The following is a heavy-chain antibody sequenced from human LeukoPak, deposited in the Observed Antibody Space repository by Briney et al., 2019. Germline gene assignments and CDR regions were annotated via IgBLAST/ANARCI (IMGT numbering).Heavy chain of an antibody. D-gene: IGHD3-10*01. Sequence: EASVKVSCKASGGTFSSYAISWVRQAPGQGLEWMGWINPNSGATNYAQKFQGRVTMTRDTSISTAYMELSRLRSDDTAVYYCARDPAIYYGSDYYFDYWGQGTLVTVSS. V-gene: IGHV1-2*02. CDR1: GGTFSSYA. CDR2: INPNSGAT. CDR3: ARDPAIYYGSDYYFDY. J-gene: IGHJ4*02.